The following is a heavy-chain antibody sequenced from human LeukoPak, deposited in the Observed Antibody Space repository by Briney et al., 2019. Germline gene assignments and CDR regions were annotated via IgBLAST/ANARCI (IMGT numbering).Heavy chain of an antibody. CDR2: ISRTTGTT. V-gene: IGHV3-23*01. CDR1: GFTFSDNA. CDR3: AKGSHFAN. Sequence: GGSLRLSCAASGFTFSDNAMSWVRQAPGKGLGWVSTISRTTGTTYDADSVKGRFTISRDNSQNTVSLQVNSLRAEDTAVYYCAKGSHFANCGQGTLVTVSS. J-gene: IGHJ4*02.